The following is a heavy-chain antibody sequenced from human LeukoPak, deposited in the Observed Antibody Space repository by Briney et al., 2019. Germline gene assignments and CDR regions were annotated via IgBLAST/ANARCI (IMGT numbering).Heavy chain of an antibody. CDR2: IWYDGSNK. Sequence: GGSLRLSCAASGFTFSSYGMHWVRQAPGKGLEWVAVIWYDGSNKYYADSVKGRFTISRDNSKNTLYLQMNSLRAGDTAVYYCARAAGYCSSTSCYATRRGDAFDIWGQGTMVTVSS. D-gene: IGHD2-2*01. CDR1: GFTFSSYG. V-gene: IGHV3-33*01. J-gene: IGHJ3*02. CDR3: ARAAGYCSSTSCYATRRGDAFDI.